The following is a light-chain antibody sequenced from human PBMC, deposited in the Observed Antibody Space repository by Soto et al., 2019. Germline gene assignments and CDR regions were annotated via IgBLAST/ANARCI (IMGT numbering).Light chain of an antibody. J-gene: IGLJ2*01. CDR1: SSDVGGYNY. V-gene: IGLV2-8*01. Sequence: QSVLTQPPSASGSPGQSVTISSTGTSSDVGGYNYVSWYQQHPGKAPKLMIYEVSKRPSGVPDRFSGSKSGNTASLTVSGLQAEYEADYYCSSYAGSNNVVFGGGTQLTVL. CDR2: EVS. CDR3: SSYAGSNNVV.